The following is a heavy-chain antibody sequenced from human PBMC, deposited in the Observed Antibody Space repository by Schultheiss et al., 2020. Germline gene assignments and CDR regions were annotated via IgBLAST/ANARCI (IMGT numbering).Heavy chain of an antibody. D-gene: IGHD3-3*01. V-gene: IGHV4-59*01. CDR2: IYYSGST. J-gene: IGHJ5*02. CDR1: GGSISSYY. Sequence: SETLSLTCTVSGGSISSYYWSWIRQPPGKGLEWIGYIYYSGSTNYNPSLKSRVTISVDTSKNQFSLKLSSVTAADTAVYYCARAPGITIFGVVIRDQNWFDPWGQGTLVTVSS. CDR3: ARAPGITIFGVVIRDQNWFDP.